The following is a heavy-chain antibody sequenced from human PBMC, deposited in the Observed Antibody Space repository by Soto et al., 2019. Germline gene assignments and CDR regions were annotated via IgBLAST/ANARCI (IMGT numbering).Heavy chain of an antibody. V-gene: IGHV4-30-2*01. J-gene: IGHJ6*02. CDR3: ARAGTMVRGALYYYYGMDV. D-gene: IGHD3-10*01. CDR2: IYHSGST. Sequence: PSETLSLTCAVSGGSISSGGYSWSWIRQPPGKGLEWIGYIYHSGSTYYNPSLKSRVTISVDRSKNQFSLKLSSVTAADTAVYYCARAGTMVRGALYYYYGMDVWGQGTTVTAP. CDR1: GGSISSGGYS.